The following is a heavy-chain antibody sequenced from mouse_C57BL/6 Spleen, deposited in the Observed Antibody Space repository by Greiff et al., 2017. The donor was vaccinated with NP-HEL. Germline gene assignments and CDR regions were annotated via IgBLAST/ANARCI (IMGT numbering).Heavy chain of an antibody. CDR3: AIYGNYEVYAMDY. V-gene: IGHV2-9-1*01. Sequence: VKLVESGPGLVAPSQSLSITCTVSGFSLTSYAISWVRQPPGKGLEWLGVIWTGGGTNYNSALKSRLSISKDNSKSQVFLKMNSLQTDDTARYYCAIYGNYEVYAMDYWGQGTSVTVSS. D-gene: IGHD2-1*01. CDR2: IWTGGGT. CDR1: GFSLTSYA. J-gene: IGHJ4*01.